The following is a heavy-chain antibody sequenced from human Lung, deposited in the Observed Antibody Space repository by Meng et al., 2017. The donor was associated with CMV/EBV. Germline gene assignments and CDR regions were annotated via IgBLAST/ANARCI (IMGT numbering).Heavy chain of an antibody. CDR3: ARNNCSSTSCYSLYYYGMDV. CDR2: IYSGGST. D-gene: IGHD2-2*01. Sequence: SCAASGFTVSSNYMSWVRQAPGKGLEWVSVIYSGGSTYYADSVKGRFTISRDNSKNTLYLQMNSLRAEDTAVYYCARNNCSSTSCYSLYYYGMDVWGQGTXVTGSS. CDR1: GFTVSSNY. J-gene: IGHJ6*02. V-gene: IGHV3-53*01.